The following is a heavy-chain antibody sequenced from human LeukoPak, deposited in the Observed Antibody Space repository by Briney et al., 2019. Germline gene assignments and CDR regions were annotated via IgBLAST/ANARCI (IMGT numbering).Heavy chain of an antibody. V-gene: IGHV1-8*01. D-gene: IGHD3-3*01. CDR1: GYTFTSYD. CDR2: MNPNSGNT. CDR3: ARDGEYYDFWSGYYSTTNWFDP. J-gene: IGHJ5*02. Sequence: ASVKVSRKASGYTFTSYDINWVRQATGQGLEWMGWMNPNSGNTGYAQKFQGRVTMTRNTSISTAYMELSSLRSEDTAVYYCARDGEYYDFWSGYYSTTNWFDPWGQGTLVTVSS.